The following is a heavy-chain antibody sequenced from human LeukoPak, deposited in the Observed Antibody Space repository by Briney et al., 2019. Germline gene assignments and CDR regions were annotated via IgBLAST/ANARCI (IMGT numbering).Heavy chain of an antibody. Sequence: GGSLRLSCAASGFTFRDAWLSWVRRAPGKGLEWIGRIQDGGTTDYATPVKGRFTISRDDSKATLYLQMNSLKTEDTAIYYCTTVTHFYLGGQGTLVTVSS. CDR3: TTVTHFYL. V-gene: IGHV3-15*01. CDR1: GFTFRDAW. J-gene: IGHJ4*02. D-gene: IGHD2-15*01. CDR2: IQDGGTT.